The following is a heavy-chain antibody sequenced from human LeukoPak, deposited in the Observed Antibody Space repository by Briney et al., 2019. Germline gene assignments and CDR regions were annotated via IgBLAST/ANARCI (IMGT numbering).Heavy chain of an antibody. D-gene: IGHD3-22*01. CDR2: IGSAI. CDR1: GFTFSDFS. CDR3: ARDRDPGYYDTNGYRRVNAFDI. V-gene: IGHV3-48*04. J-gene: IGHJ3*02. Sequence: GGSLRLSCAASGFTFSDFSLNWVRQAPGKGLEWISYIGSAIYYADSVKGRFTISRDNAKNSLFLQMNSLRAEDTAVYYCARDRDPGYYDTNGYRRVNAFDIWGQGTMVTVSS.